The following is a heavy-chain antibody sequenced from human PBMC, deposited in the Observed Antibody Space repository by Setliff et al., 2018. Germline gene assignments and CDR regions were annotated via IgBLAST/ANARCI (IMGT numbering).Heavy chain of an antibody. D-gene: IGHD2-15*01. CDR2: IDPRGST. V-gene: IGHV4-4*08. CDR3: LRIRLVPHGHS. Sequence: PSETLSLTCTVSGASISSYYWSWIRQPAGRGLEWIGHIDPRGSTNYNPSLRTRVSISVDTSKNHFSLRLSSVTAADTAVYYCLRIRLVPHGHSWGQGTLVTVSS. J-gene: IGHJ4*02. CDR1: GASISSYY.